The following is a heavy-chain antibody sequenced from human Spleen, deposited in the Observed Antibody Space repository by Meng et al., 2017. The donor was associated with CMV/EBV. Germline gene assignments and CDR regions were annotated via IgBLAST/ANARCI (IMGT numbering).Heavy chain of an antibody. D-gene: IGHD2-8*02. J-gene: IGHJ6*02. CDR3: ARDMGTGAVHYYFAMDV. Sequence: GGSLRLSCEASGVTFSDHYLNWIRQAPGKGPEWIAYMSVSGSLVDYADSVKGRFTISRDNAKTSLYVQMNSLRVDDTATYYCARDMGTGAVHYYFAMDVWGQGTTVTV. CDR1: GVTFSDHY. CDR2: MSVSGSLV. V-gene: IGHV3-11*04.